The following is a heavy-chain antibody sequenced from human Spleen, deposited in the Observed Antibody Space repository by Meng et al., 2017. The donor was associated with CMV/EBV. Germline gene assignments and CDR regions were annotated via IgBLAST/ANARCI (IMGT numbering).Heavy chain of an antibody. CDR3: AREYCNSHCFFDY. V-gene: IGHV4-59*02. CDR1: GASVSSHK. D-gene: IGHD2/OR15-2a*01. Sequence: SETLSLTCTVAGASVSSHKWTWIRQPPGKGLEWIGYVYYGGSTNYNPSLKSPVTMSVDTSKNQFSLKLSSVTAADTAVYYCAREYCNSHCFFDYWGQGTLVTSPQ. J-gene: IGHJ4*02. CDR2: VYYGGST.